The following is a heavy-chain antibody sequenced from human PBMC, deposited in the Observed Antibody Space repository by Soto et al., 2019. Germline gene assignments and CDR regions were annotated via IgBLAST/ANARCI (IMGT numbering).Heavy chain of an antibody. V-gene: IGHV1-46*01. Sequence: QVQLVQSGAEVKKPGASVKVSCKASGYTFTSYYVHWVRQAPGQGLEWMGIINPSGGTTTYAQKFQGRVTMTRDTSTSTVYMELSSLRSEDTAVYFCAREGKSSSCLDFWGQGTLVTVSS. CDR1: GYTFTSYY. D-gene: IGHD6-13*01. CDR3: AREGKSSSCLDF. CDR2: INPSGGTT. J-gene: IGHJ4*02.